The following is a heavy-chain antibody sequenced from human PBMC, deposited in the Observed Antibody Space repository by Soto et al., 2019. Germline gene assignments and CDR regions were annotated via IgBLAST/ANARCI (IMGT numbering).Heavy chain of an antibody. D-gene: IGHD3-22*01. V-gene: IGHV1-18*01. Sequence: GASVKVSCKASGYTFTSYGISWVRQAPGQGLEWMGWISAYNGDTNYAQKFQDRVTMTTDTSTSTAYMELRSLRSDDTAVYYCARETYYYQSRGLDHWGQGTQVTVSS. CDR3: ARETYYYQSRGLDH. CDR2: ISAYNGDT. CDR1: GYTFTSYG. J-gene: IGHJ4*02.